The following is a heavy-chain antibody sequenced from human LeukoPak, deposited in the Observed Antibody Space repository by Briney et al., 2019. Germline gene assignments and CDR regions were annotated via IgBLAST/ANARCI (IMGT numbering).Heavy chain of an antibody. CDR2: ISSSSSYI. CDR3: ARERGYSSSWTDY. CDR1: GFTFSSYS. D-gene: IGHD6-13*01. V-gene: IGHV3-21*01. J-gene: IGHJ4*02. Sequence: GGSLRLSCAASGFTFSSYSMNWVRQAPGKGLEWVSSISSSSSYIRYADSVKGRFTISRDNAKNSLYLQMNSLRAEDPAVYYCARERGYSSSWTDYWGQGTLVTVSS.